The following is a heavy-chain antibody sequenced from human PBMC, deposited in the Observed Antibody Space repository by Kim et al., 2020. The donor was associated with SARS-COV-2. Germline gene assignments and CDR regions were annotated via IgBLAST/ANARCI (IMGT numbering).Heavy chain of an antibody. V-gene: IGHV3-11*04. CDR3: ARENAGSVDFDY. J-gene: IGHJ4*01. Sequence: YADTVNGRFTISRDDAKNALCLQMNSLRAEDTAVYYCARENAGSVDFDYWGHGPLVTVSS. D-gene: IGHD6-6*01.